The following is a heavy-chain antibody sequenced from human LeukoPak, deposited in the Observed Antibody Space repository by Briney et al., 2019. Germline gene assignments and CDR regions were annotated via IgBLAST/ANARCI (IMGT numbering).Heavy chain of an antibody. D-gene: IGHD3-3*01. Sequence: SETLSLTCTVSGGSISNSYWGWIRQPPGKGLEWIGSIYYSGNTYYNASLKSQVSISIDTSKNQFSLRLTSVTAADTAVYYCARLLDGNWFDPWGQGTLVTVSS. J-gene: IGHJ5*02. V-gene: IGHV4-39*01. CDR1: GGSISNSY. CDR2: IYYSGNT. CDR3: ARLLDGNWFDP.